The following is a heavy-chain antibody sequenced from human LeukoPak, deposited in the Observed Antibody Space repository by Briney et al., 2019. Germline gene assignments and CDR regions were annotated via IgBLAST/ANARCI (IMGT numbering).Heavy chain of an antibody. J-gene: IGHJ4*02. CDR3: ARAGNYYDSSGGFDY. D-gene: IGHD3-22*01. Sequence: ASVKVSCKASGGTFSSYAISWVRQAPGQGLEWMGGIIPIFGTANYAQKFQGRVTITADKSTSTAYMELSSLRSEDTAVYYCARAGNYYDSSGGFDYWGQGTLVTVSS. CDR1: GGTFSSYA. V-gene: IGHV1-69*06. CDR2: IIPIFGTA.